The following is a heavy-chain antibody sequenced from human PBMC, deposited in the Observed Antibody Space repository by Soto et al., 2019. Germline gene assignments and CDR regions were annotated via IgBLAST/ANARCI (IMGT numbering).Heavy chain of an antibody. V-gene: IGHV3-7*05. CDR1: GFTFSSYW. CDR3: ASSDYSSFRY. CDR2: INQDESER. J-gene: IGHJ4*02. Sequence: EVQLVESGGGLVQPGGSLRLSCPASGFTFSSYWMTWVRQAPGKGLEWVANINQDESERYYVDSVKGRFTISRDNVKNSLYLQMNSLRVEDTAVYYCASSDYSSFRYWGQGALVTVSS. D-gene: IGHD6-6*01.